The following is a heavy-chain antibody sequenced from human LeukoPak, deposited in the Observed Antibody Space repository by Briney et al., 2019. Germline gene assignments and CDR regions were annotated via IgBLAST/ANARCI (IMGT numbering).Heavy chain of an antibody. CDR3: AREAVGSSWSGGGWFDP. J-gene: IGHJ5*02. D-gene: IGHD6-13*01. Sequence: SETLSLTCTVSGYSISSGYYWGWIRQPPGKGLEWIGSIYHSGSTYYNPSLKSRVTISVDTSKNQFSLKLISVTAADTAVYYCAREAVGSSWSGGGWFDPWGQGTLVTVSS. CDR1: GYSISSGYY. CDR2: IYHSGST. V-gene: IGHV4-38-2*02.